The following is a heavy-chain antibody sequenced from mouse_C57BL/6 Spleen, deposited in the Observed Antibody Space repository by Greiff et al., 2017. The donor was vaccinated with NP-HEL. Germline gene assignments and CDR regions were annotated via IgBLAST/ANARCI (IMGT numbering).Heavy chain of an antibody. Sequence: VQLQQSDAELVKPGASVKISCKVSGYTFTDHTIHWMKQRPEQGLEWIGYIYPRDGSTKYNEKFKGKATLTADKSSSTAYMQLNSLTSEDSAVYCCAREGGYGSSWWYFDVWGTGTTVTVSS. D-gene: IGHD1-1*01. V-gene: IGHV1-78*01. J-gene: IGHJ1*03. CDR2: IYPRDGST. CDR1: GYTFTDHT. CDR3: AREGGYGSSWWYFDV.